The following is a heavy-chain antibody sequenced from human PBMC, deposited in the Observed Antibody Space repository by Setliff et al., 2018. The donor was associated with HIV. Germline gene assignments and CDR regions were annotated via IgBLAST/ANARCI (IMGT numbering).Heavy chain of an antibody. CDR1: GGPLNSRNW. J-gene: IGHJ5*02. D-gene: IGHD3-10*01. V-gene: IGHV4-4*02. CDR3: ARDHVFGSRTGFDP. Sequence: SSETLSLTCAVSGGPLNSRNWWSWVRQPPGKGLEWIGEVFHSGSANSNASPRSRVMISVDTSKNQFSLKLSAVTAADTAVYYCARDHVFGSRTGFDPWGPGILVTVS. CDR2: VFHSGSA.